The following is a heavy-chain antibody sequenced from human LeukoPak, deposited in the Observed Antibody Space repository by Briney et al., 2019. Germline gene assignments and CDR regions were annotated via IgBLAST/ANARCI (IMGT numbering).Heavy chain of an antibody. CDR3: ARDRAPPDFWSGYYRPHYYGMDV. V-gene: IGHV3-30-3*01. J-gene: IGHJ6*02. CDR2: ISYDGSNK. Sequence: GRSLRLSCAASGFTFSSYAMHWVRQAPGKGLEWVAVISYDGSNKYYADSVKGRFTISRDNSKNTLYLQMNSLRAEDTAVYYCARDRAPPDFWSGYYRPHYYGMDVWGQGTTVTVSS. CDR1: GFTFSSYA. D-gene: IGHD3-3*01.